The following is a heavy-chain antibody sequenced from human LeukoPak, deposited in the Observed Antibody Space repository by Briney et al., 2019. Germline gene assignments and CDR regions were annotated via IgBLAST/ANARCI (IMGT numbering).Heavy chain of an antibody. J-gene: IGHJ3*02. CDR2: INHSGST. D-gene: IGHD3-9*01. V-gene: IGHV4-34*01. CDR1: GGSFSGYY. Sequence: SETLSLTCAVYGGSFSGYYWSWIRQPPGKGLEWIGEINHSGSTNYNPSLKSRVTISVDTSKNQFSLKLSSVTAADTAVYYCARLQPTPLRYFDWSDAFHIWGQGTTVTVSS. CDR3: ARLQPTPLRYFDWSDAFHI.